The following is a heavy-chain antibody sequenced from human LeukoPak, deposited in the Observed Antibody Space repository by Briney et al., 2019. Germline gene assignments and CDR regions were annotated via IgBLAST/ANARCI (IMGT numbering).Heavy chain of an antibody. J-gene: IGHJ3*02. CDR2: IKQDGSDK. CDR1: GFTFSSYW. CDR3: AREGLWVGPDSGKTRHPYWEI. V-gene: IGHV3-7*04. D-gene: IGHD2-21*01. Sequence: PGGSLRLSCAASGFTFSSYWMSWVRQAPGKGLQWVANIKQDGSDKYYVDSVKGRFTIYRDNAKTSLNLQMSSLRAEDTAVYYCAREGLWVGPDSGKTRHPYWEIWGQGTMVTVSS.